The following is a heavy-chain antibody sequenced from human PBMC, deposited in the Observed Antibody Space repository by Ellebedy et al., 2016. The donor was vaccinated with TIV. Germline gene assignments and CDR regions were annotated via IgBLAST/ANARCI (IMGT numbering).Heavy chain of an antibody. CDR1: GFTFSSYA. Sequence: GESLKISCAASGFTFSSYAMSWVRQAPGKGLEWVSAISAGGTGTYYADSVKGRFTISRDNSKNTVFLQMNNLRVEDTTIYYCAKEVGVHGTPYFDFWGQGTLVTVSS. CDR3: AKEVGVHGTPYFDF. V-gene: IGHV3-23*01. CDR2: ISAGGTGT. J-gene: IGHJ4*02. D-gene: IGHD6-19*01.